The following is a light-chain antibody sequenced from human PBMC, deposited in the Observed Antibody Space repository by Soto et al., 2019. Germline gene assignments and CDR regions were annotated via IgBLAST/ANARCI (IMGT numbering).Light chain of an antibody. CDR3: QPWGTGIHV. Sequence: QPVLTQSPSASASLGASVKLTCTLSSGHSSYAIAWHQQQPEKGPRYLMKLNSDGSHSRGDGIPDRFSGSSSGAERYLTISSLQSEDEADYYCQPWGTGIHVFGTGTKVTVL. V-gene: IGLV4-69*01. CDR2: LNSDGSH. J-gene: IGLJ1*01. CDR1: SGHSSYA.